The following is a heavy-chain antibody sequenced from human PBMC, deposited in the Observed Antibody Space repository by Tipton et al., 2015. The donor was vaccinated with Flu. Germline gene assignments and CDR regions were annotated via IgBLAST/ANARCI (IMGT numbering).Heavy chain of an antibody. V-gene: IGHV3-48*03. J-gene: IGHJ3*02. CDR3: ARVPRDSDAFDI. CDR2: ISNTGHTI. D-gene: IGHD2-21*01. CDR1: GFTFTDFE. Sequence: SLRLSCAASGFTFTDFEMNWVRQAPGRGLEWVAYISNTGHTIYYTASVQGRFTISRDNAKKSVFLQMNSLRAEDTALYYCARVPRDSDAFDIWGQGTMVTVSS.